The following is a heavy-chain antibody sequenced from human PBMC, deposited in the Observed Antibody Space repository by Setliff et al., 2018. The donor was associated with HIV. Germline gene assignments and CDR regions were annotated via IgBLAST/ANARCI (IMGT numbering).Heavy chain of an antibody. D-gene: IGHD1-7*01. Sequence: TSETLSLTCTVSGGSIINNFWSWIRLPPGKGLEYIGYIYYSGNTDYNPSLKSRVTISVDTSKDRFSLKLSSVTAADTAVYYCARGDGTKYYYYYYMDVWGKGTTVTVSS. J-gene: IGHJ6*03. CDR3: ARGDGTKYYYYYYMDV. CDR2: IYYSGNT. CDR1: GGSIINNF. V-gene: IGHV4-59*01.